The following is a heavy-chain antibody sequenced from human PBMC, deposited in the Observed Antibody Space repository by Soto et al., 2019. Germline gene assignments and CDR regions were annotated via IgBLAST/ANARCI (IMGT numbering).Heavy chain of an antibody. CDR2: IYYSGST. CDR3: ARHYDSSGYYYLNWFDP. CDR1: GGSISSSSYY. D-gene: IGHD3-22*01. V-gene: IGHV4-39*01. Sequence: PSETLSLTCTVSGGSISSSSYYWGWIRQPPGKGLEWIGSIYYSGSTYYNPSLKSRVTISVDTSKNQFSLKLSSVTAADTAVYYCARHYDSSGYYYLNWFDPWGQGTQVTVSS. J-gene: IGHJ5*02.